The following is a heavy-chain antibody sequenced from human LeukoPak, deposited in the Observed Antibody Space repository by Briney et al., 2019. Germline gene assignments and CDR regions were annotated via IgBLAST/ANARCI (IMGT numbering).Heavy chain of an antibody. D-gene: IGHD6-6*01. CDR2: IIPLFGTA. J-gene: IGHJ3*02. CDR3: ARLRPAYSSSPSHKGAFDI. V-gene: IGHV1-69*13. Sequence: SVKVSCKASGYTFTSYGISWVRQAPGQGLEWMGGIIPLFGTANYAQKFQGRVTITADESTGTAYMELSSLRSEDTAVYYCARLRPAYSSSPSHKGAFDIWGQGTMVTVSS. CDR1: GYTFTSYG.